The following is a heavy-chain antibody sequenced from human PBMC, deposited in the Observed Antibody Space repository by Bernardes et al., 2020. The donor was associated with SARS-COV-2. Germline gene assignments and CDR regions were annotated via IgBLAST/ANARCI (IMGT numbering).Heavy chain of an antibody. Sequence: GGSLILSCAASGFTFSAYWMHWVRQVPGMGLVWVSRIDFDGSITHYADSVKGRFTISRDNAKNTFYLQMNSLRAEDTAIYYCAKDRGAGSRAFDVWGQGSMVTVSS. CDR1: GFTFSAYW. CDR3: AKDRGAGSRAFDV. V-gene: IGHV3-74*01. J-gene: IGHJ3*01. CDR2: IDFDGSIT. D-gene: IGHD1-26*01.